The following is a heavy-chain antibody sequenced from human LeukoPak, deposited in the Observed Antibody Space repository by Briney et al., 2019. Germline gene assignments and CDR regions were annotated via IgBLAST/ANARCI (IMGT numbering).Heavy chain of an antibody. CDR3: ARDQLYCSSSSCRNLGWFDP. J-gene: IGHJ5*02. Sequence: SGTLSLTCTVSGGSISSNNWWNWVRQPPGKGLEWIGQIYHSGSTNYNPSLKSRVTISVDRSKNQFSLNLNSVTAADTAVYYCARDQLYCSSSSCRNLGWFDPWGQGTLVTVSS. CDR1: GGSISSNNW. CDR2: IYHSGST. V-gene: IGHV4-4*02. D-gene: IGHD2-2*01.